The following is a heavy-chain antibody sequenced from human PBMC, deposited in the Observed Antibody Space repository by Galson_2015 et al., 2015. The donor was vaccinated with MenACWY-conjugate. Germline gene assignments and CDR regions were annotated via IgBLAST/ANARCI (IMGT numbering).Heavy chain of an antibody. D-gene: IGHD6-19*01. CDR3: ARTGRMAVALSYFDS. Sequence: ETLSLTCTVSGASISSYYWSWIRQPPGKGLEWIGYIYYSGSSNYNPSLKSRITISVDTSRNQFSLRLTSMTAADTAVFYCARTGRMAVALSYFDSWGQGTLVTVSA. J-gene: IGHJ4*02. CDR2: IYYSGSS. V-gene: IGHV4-59*08. CDR1: GASISSYY.